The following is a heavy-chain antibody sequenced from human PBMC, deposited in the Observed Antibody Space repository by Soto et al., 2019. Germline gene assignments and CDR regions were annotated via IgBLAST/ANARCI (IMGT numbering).Heavy chain of an antibody. Sequence: SVKLSCKASGYTFTSYAMHWVRQARGQRLEWIGWIVVGSGNTNYAQKFQERVTITRDMSTSTAYMELSSLRSEDTAVYYCAADLGGSGSYYGSFDYWGQGTLVTLSS. J-gene: IGHJ4*02. CDR2: IVVGSGNT. CDR1: GYTFTSYA. V-gene: IGHV1-58*02. CDR3: AADLGGSGSYYGSFDY. D-gene: IGHD3-10*01.